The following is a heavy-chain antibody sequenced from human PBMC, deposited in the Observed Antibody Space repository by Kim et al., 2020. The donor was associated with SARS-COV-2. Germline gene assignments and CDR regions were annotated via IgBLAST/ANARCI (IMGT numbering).Heavy chain of an antibody. CDR2: IWYDGSNN. Sequence: GGSLRLSCAASGFTFSSYGMHWVRQAPGKGLEWVAVIWYDGSNNYYADSVKGRFTISRDNSKNTLYLQMNSLRAEDTAVYYCAREWRGVPAAPYYYGMDVWGQGTTVTVSS. CDR1: GFTFSSYG. V-gene: IGHV3-33*01. D-gene: IGHD2-2*01. J-gene: IGHJ6*02. CDR3: AREWRGVPAAPYYYGMDV.